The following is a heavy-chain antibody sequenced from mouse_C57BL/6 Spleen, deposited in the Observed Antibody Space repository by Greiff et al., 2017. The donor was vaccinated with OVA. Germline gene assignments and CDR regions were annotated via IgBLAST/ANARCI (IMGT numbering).Heavy chain of an antibody. V-gene: IGHV5-16*01. CDR3: ARELNSSGYLDY. D-gene: IGHD3-2*02. CDR2: INYDGSST. CDR1: GFTFSDYY. J-gene: IGHJ2*01. Sequence: EVQLVESEGGLVQPGSSMKLSCTASGFTFSDYYMAWVRQVPEKGLEWVANINYDGSSTYYLDSLKSRFIISRDNAKNILYLQMSSLKSEDTATYYCARELNSSGYLDYWGQGTTLTVSS.